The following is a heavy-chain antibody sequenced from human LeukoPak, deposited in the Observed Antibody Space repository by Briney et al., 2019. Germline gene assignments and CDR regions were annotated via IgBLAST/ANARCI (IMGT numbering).Heavy chain of an antibody. CDR3: ARASLGYSSSWSKQLNY. Sequence: SVKVSCKASGGTFSSYAISWVRQAPGQGLEWMGGIIPIFGTANYAQKFQGRVTITADESTSTAYMELSSLRSEDTAVYYCARASLGYSSSWSKQLNYWGQGTLVTASS. V-gene: IGHV1-69*13. CDR1: GGTFSSYA. J-gene: IGHJ4*02. CDR2: IIPIFGTA. D-gene: IGHD6-13*01.